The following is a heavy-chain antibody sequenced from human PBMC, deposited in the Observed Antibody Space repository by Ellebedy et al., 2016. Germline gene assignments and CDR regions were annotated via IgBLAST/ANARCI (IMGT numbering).Heavy chain of an antibody. CDR3: ARGAVVDTTTNAFDY. CDR1: GYSFTSYW. D-gene: IGHD5-18*01. V-gene: IGHV5-51*01. J-gene: IGHJ4*02. Sequence: GESLKISXKGSGYSFTSYWIGWVRQMPGKGLEWMGIIYPGDSDTKYSPSFQGQVTISADTSISTAYLQWSSLRASDTAMYYCARGAVVDTTTNAFDYWGQGTLVTVSS. CDR2: IYPGDSDT.